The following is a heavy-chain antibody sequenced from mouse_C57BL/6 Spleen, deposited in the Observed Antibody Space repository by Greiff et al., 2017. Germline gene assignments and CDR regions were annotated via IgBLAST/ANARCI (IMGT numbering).Heavy chain of an antibody. CDR3: ARESPHGKGNAMDY. CDR2: INYDGSSP. CDR1: GFTFSDYY. Sequence: EVKLVESEGGLVQPGSSMKLSCTASGFTFSDYYMAWVRQVPEKGLEWVANINYDGSSPYYLDSLKSRFIISRDNAKNILYLQMSSLKSEDTATYYCARESPHGKGNAMDYWGKGTSVTVSS. D-gene: IGHD1-1*01. V-gene: IGHV5-16*01. J-gene: IGHJ4*01.